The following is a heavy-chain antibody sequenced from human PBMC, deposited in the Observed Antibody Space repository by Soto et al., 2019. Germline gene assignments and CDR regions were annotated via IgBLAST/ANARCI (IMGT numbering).Heavy chain of an antibody. CDR2: ISGSGGST. CDR3: AKDFGYYYSYNWFDP. V-gene: IGHV3-23*01. Sequence: PGGSPRLSCAASGFTFSSYAMSWVRQAPGKGLEWVSAISGSGGSTYYADSVKGRFTISRDNSKNTLYLQMNSLRAEDTAVYYCAKDFGYYYSYNWFDPWGQGTLVTVSS. CDR1: GFTFSSYA. J-gene: IGHJ5*02. D-gene: IGHD3-22*01.